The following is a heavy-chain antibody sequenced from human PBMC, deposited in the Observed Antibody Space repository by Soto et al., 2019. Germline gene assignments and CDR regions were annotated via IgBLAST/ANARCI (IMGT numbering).Heavy chain of an antibody. D-gene: IGHD6-19*01. CDR2: IDPSDSQT. V-gene: IGHV5-10-1*04. CDR1: GYSFAGYW. CDR3: ARHGAVAGTVYY. Sequence: PGESLKISCRGSGYSFAGYWITWVRQKPGKGLEWMGRIDPSDSQTYYSPSFQGQVTISADKSISTAYLQWSSLKASDTAMYYCARHGAVAGTVYYWGQGTLVTVLL. J-gene: IGHJ4*02.